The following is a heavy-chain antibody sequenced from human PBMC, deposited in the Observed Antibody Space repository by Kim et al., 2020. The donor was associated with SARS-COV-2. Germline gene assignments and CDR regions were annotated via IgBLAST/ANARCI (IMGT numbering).Heavy chain of an antibody. J-gene: IGHJ4*02. CDR3: AREELGESYDY. V-gene: IGHV1-46*01. D-gene: IGHD7-27*01. CDR2: T. Sequence: TSDAQKFQGRVTMTRDTSTSTVYMELSSLRSEDTAVYYCAREELGESYDYWGQGTLVTVSS.